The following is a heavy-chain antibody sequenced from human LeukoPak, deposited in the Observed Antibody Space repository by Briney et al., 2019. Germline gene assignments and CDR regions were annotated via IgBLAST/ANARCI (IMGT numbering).Heavy chain of an antibody. CDR2: ISGSGDIE. J-gene: IGHJ6*02. CDR3: AKDIYDFLTGYYVSGMDV. V-gene: IGHV3-23*01. CDR1: GFTFSSHA. D-gene: IGHD3-9*01. Sequence: VGSLRLSCAASGFTFSSHAMSWVRQAPGKGLEWVSVISGSGDIEHYAGSVRGRFTISRDNSKNMLYLQMNSLRAEDTAVYYCAKDIYDFLTGYYVSGMDVWGQGTTVTVSS.